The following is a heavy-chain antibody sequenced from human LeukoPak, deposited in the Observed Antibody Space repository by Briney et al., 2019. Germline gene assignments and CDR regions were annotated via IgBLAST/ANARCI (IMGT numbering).Heavy chain of an antibody. V-gene: IGHV3-30*03. D-gene: IGHD3-22*01. J-gene: IGHJ4*02. CDR3: ARAGGIYYYDSSGLD. CDR1: GFTFSSYG. Sequence: GGSLRLSCAASGFTFSSYGMHWVRQAPGKGLEWVAVISYDGSNKYYADSVKGRFTISRDNSKNTLYLQMNSLRAVDTAVYYCARAGGIYYYDSSGLDWGQGTLVTVSS. CDR2: ISYDGSNK.